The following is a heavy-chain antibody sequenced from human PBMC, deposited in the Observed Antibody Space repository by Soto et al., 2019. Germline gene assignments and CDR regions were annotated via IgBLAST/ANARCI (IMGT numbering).Heavy chain of an antibody. CDR1: VYTFTSYY. V-gene: IGHV1-46*03. D-gene: IGHD5-12*01. CDR3: ARAVSGYDWDY. J-gene: IGHJ4*02. CDR2: INPSGGST. Sequence: GASVRVSCKASVYTFTSYYMHWVRQAPGQGLEWMGIINPSGGSTSYAQKFQGRVTMTRDTSTSTVYMELSSLRSEDTALDYCARAVSGYDWDYWRQGPRGTVSS.